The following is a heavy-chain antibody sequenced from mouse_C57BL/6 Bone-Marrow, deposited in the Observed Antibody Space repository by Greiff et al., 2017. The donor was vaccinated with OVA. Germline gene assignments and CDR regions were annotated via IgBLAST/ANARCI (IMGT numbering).Heavy chain of an antibody. V-gene: IGHV1-69*01. Sequence: QVQLQQPGAELVMPGASVKLSCKASGYTFTSYWMHWVKQRPGQGLEWIGEIDPSDSYTNYNQKFKGKSTLTVDKSSSTAYMQLSSLTSEDSAVYYGARVYYSNYFSWLAYWGQGTLVTVSA. CDR2: IDPSDSYT. D-gene: IGHD2-5*01. J-gene: IGHJ3*01. CDR3: ARVYYSNYFSWLAY. CDR1: GYTFTSYW.